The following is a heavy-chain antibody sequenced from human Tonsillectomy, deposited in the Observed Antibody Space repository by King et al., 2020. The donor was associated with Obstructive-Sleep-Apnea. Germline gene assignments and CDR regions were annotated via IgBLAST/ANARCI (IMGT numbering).Heavy chain of an antibody. CDR3: ASLGPY. J-gene: IGHJ4*02. CDR2: IFYSGST. Sequence: VQLQESGPGLVKPSETLSLTCTVSGGSISNYYWSWLRQPPGKGLEWIGYIFYSGSTNYNPSLKSRVTISIDTSKNQFSLKLSSVTAADTAVYYCASLGPYWGQGTLVTVSS. CDR1: GGSISNYY. V-gene: IGHV4-59*01.